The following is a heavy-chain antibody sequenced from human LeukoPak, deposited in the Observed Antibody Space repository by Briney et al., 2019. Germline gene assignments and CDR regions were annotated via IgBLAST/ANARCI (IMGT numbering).Heavy chain of an antibody. V-gene: IGHV3-48*03. D-gene: IGHD3-3*02. J-gene: IGHJ4*01. CDR3: AKALRHFGETFDY. Sequence: GGSLRLSCAASGFTFSTYDMNWVRQAPGKGLEWVSYISGTGNTIYYADSVKGRFTVSRDNAKNSLYLQMNSLRAEDTAIYYCAKALRHFGETFDYWGQGTVVTVSS. CDR2: ISGTGNTI. CDR1: GFTFSTYD.